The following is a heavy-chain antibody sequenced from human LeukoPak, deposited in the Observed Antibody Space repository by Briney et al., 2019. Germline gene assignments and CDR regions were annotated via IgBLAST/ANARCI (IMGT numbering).Heavy chain of an antibody. D-gene: IGHD2-15*01. CDR2: TSSSDSVK. CDR1: GFTFSSNA. Sequence: PGGSLRLSCAASGFTFSSNAMTWVRQAPGKGLEWVAVTSSSDSVKYHAYSVGGLFTISSDTSNNTVHLQINSLTAEDAAVYYGARAPVTSCRGAFCYPFDYWGPGILVTVSS. J-gene: IGHJ4*02. V-gene: IGHV3-23*01. CDR3: ARAPVTSCRGAFCYPFDY.